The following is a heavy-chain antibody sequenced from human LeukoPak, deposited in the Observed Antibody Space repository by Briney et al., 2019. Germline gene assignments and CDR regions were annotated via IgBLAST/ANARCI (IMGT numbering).Heavy chain of an antibody. V-gene: IGHV3-23*01. Sequence: PGGSLRLSCAASGFTFSTYAINWVRQAPGKGLEWVSAISGSGGSTYYADSVKGRFTISRDNSKNTVYLQMISPRAEDTAVYYCAVTPLDYWGQGTLVTVSS. CDR1: GFTFSTYA. D-gene: IGHD4-23*01. CDR2: ISGSGGST. J-gene: IGHJ4*02. CDR3: AVTPLDY.